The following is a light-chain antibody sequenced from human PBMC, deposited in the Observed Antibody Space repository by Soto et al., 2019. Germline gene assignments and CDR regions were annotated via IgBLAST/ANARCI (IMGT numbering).Light chain of an antibody. CDR3: SSFAGSPVV. CDR1: SGDVGRYNY. J-gene: IGLJ2*01. Sequence: QSVLTQPPSASGSPGQSVTISCTGTSGDVGRYNYVSWYQQHPGKAPKLILYEVSKRPSGVPDRFSGSRSGNTASLTVSGLQAEDEADYYCSSFAGSPVVFGGGTKLTVL. CDR2: EVS. V-gene: IGLV2-8*01.